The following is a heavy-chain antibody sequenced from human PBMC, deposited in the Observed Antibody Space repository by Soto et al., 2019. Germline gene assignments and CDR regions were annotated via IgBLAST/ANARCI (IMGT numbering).Heavy chain of an antibody. J-gene: IGHJ4*02. CDR1: GYYFTNYW. V-gene: IGHV5-10-1*01. Sequence: GESLNISCKGSGYYFTNYWISWVRQMPGKGLEWMGRIDPSDSYTHHSQSLRGHVTISADNSNPTAHLQWSTLKAADTAMYYCAGLSTTVVTPCSSSRGQGAL. D-gene: IGHD4-17*01. CDR2: IDPSDSYT. CDR3: AGLSTTVVTPCSSS.